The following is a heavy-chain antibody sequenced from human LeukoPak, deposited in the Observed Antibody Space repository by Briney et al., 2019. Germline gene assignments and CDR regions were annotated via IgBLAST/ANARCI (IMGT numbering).Heavy chain of an antibody. J-gene: IGHJ5*02. CDR2: ISSSSSYI. V-gene: IGHV3-21*01. CDR1: GFTFSSYS. Sequence: PGGSLRLSCAASGFTFSSYSMNWVRQAPGKGLEWVSSISSSSSYIYYADSVKGRFTISRDNAKNSLYLQMNSPRAEDTAVYYCAREGLSTLNWFDPWGQGTLVTVSS. D-gene: IGHD3-16*02. CDR3: AREGLSTLNWFDP.